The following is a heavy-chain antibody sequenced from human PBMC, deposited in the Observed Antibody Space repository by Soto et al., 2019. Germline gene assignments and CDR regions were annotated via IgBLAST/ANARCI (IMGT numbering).Heavy chain of an antibody. V-gene: IGHV3-30-3*01. J-gene: IGHJ6*02. CDR2: ISYDGSNK. Sequence: QVQLVESGGGVVQPGRSLRLSCAASGFTFSSYAMHWVRQAPGKGLEWVAVISYDGSNKYYADSVKDRFTISRDNSKNTLYLQMNSLRAEDTAVYYCARTYCSSTSCYPDADYYYGMDVWGQGTTVTVSS. CDR1: GFTFSSYA. D-gene: IGHD2-2*01. CDR3: ARTYCSSTSCYPDADYYYGMDV.